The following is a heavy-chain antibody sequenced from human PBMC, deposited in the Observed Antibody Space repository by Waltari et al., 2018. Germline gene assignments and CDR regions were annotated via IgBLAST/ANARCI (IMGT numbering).Heavy chain of an antibody. V-gene: IGHV3-30*18. J-gene: IGHJ4*02. CDR2: ISYDGSNK. D-gene: IGHD3-22*01. CDR1: GFTFSSYG. Sequence: QVQLVESGGGVVQPGRSLRLSCAASGFTFSSYGMHWVRQAPGKGLEWVAVISYDGSNKYYADSVKGRFTISRDKSKNTLYLQMNSLRAEDTAVYYCAKTRWLLGFVKGGFDYWGQGTLVTVSS. CDR3: AKTRWLLGFVKGGFDY.